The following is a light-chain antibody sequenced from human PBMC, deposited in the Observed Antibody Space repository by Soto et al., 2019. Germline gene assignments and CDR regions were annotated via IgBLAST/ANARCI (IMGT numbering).Light chain of an antibody. Sequence: QTVVTQPPSVSGAPGQRVTISCTGSSSNIGAGYDVHWYQHLPGTAPKLLIYDNNNRPSGVPDRFSGSKSGTSASLAITGLQAEDEADYYCQSYDSSLSGWVFGGGTKVTVL. J-gene: IGLJ3*02. CDR1: SSNIGAGYD. CDR3: QSYDSSLSGWV. CDR2: DNN. V-gene: IGLV1-40*01.